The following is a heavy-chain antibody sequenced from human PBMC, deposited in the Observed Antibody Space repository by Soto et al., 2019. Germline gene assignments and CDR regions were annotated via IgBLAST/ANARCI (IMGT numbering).Heavy chain of an antibody. Sequence: GSLRLSCAASGFTFSSYAMSWVRQAPGKGLEWVSAISGSGGSTYYADSVKGRFTISRDNSKNTLYLQMNSLRAEDTAVYYCAKDRCSGGSCHLGYSYGYFDYWGQGTLVTVSS. V-gene: IGHV3-23*01. CDR3: AKDRCSGGSCHLGYSYGYFDY. CDR2: ISGSGGST. J-gene: IGHJ4*02. D-gene: IGHD2-15*01. CDR1: GFTFSSYA.